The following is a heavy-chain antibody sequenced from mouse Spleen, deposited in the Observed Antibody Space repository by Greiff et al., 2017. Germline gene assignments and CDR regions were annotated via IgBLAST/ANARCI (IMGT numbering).Heavy chain of an antibody. CDR2: INPSSGYT. Sequence: FQLQQSGAELARPGASVKMSCKASGYTFTSYTMHWVKQRPGQGLEWIGYINPSSGYTNYNQKFKDKATLTADKSSSTAYMQLSSLTSEDSAVYYCASPRYAYAMDYWGQGTSVTVSS. V-gene: IGHV1-4*01. CDR3: ASPRYAYAMDY. CDR1: GYTFTSYT. D-gene: IGHD2-14*01. J-gene: IGHJ4*01.